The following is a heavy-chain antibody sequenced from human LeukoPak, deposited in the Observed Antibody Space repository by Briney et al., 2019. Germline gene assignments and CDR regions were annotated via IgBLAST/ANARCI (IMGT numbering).Heavy chain of an antibody. V-gene: IGHV4-39*07. J-gene: IGHJ4*02. CDR3: ARLYGGNSRFDY. Sequence: SETLSLTCTVSGGSISSSSYYWGWIRQPPGKGLEWIGSIYYSGSTYYNPSLKSRVTISVDKSKNQFSLKLSSVTAADTAVYYCARLYGGNSRFDYWGQGTLVTVSS. D-gene: IGHD4-23*01. CDR1: GGSISSSSYY. CDR2: IYYSGST.